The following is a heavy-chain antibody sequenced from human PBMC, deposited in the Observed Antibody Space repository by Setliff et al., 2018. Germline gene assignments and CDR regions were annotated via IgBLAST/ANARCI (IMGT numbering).Heavy chain of an antibody. V-gene: IGHV3-23*01. Sequence: PGGSLRLSCAASGFTFSSHAMSWVRQAPGKGLGWVSGISGSGGSTYYRDSVTGRFSISRDNSKNTLYLKMKILRAEDTALYYCAKDKGSYGSESGGMDVWGKGTTVTVSS. CDR2: ISGSGGST. D-gene: IGHD3-10*01. CDR1: GFTFSSHA. J-gene: IGHJ6*03. CDR3: AKDKGSYGSESGGMDV.